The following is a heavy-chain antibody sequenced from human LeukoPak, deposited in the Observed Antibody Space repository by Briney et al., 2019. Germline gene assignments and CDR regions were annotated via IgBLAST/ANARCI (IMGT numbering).Heavy chain of an antibody. V-gene: IGHV3-53*01. CDR1: GFTVSSNY. CDR2: IYISGST. CDR3: ARVSSSSFHFDY. Sequence: GGSLRLSCAASGFTVSSNYMSWVRQAPGKGLEWVSVIYISGSTYYADSVKGRFTLSRDNSKNTLCLQMNSLRAEDTAVYYCARVSSSSFHFDYWGQGTLVTVSS. J-gene: IGHJ4*02. D-gene: IGHD6-13*01.